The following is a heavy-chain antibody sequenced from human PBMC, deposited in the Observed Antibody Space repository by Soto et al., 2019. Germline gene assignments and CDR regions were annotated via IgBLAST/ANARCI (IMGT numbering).Heavy chain of an antibody. D-gene: IGHD3-3*01. Sequence: QVQLVESGGGVVQPGRSLRLSCAASGFTFSSYGMHWVRQAPGKGLEWVAVISYDGSNKYYADSVKGRFTISRDNSKNTXXLQMNSLRAEDTAVYYCAKDVLRFSEWLAFYGMDVWGQGTTVTVSS. J-gene: IGHJ6*02. CDR2: ISYDGSNK. V-gene: IGHV3-30*18. CDR1: GFTFSSYG. CDR3: AKDVLRFSEWLAFYGMDV.